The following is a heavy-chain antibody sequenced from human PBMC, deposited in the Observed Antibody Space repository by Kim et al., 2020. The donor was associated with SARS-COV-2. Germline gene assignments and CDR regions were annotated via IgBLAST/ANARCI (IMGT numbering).Heavy chain of an antibody. D-gene: IGHD3-10*01. J-gene: IGHJ3*02. CDR3: ARGRIGSYDAFDI. Sequence: NPTLKSRVTISVDTSKNQFSLKLSSVTAADTAVYYCARGRIGSYDAFDIWGQGTMVTVSS. V-gene: IGHV4-59*09.